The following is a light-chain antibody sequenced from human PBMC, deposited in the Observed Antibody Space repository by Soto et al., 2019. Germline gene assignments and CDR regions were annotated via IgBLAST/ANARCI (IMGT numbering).Light chain of an antibody. CDR3: QGYGRPAT. J-gene: IGKJ1*01. Sequence: EIVLTQSPGTLSLSPGERATLSCRASQSVSDSLLAWYQQKPGQAPRLLIYGISSRATGIPDRFSGSGSGKVFTPTISRREPEDFAVYYCQGYGRPATFGKGTKV. CDR1: QSVSDSL. V-gene: IGKV3-20*01. CDR2: GIS.